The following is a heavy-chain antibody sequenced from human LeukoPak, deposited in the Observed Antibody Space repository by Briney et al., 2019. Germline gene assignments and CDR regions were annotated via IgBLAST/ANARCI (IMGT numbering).Heavy chain of an antibody. CDR3: AREGYCSSTSCVDY. CDR1: GGSISSGSYY. J-gene: IGHJ4*02. V-gene: IGHV4-61*02. D-gene: IGHD2-2*01. CDR2: IYTSGST. Sequence: PSETLSLTCTVSGGSISSGSYYWSWIRQPAGKGLEWIGRIYTSGSTNYNPSLKSRVTISVDTSKNQFSLKLSSVTAADTAVYYCAREGYCSSTSCVDYWGQGTLVTVSS.